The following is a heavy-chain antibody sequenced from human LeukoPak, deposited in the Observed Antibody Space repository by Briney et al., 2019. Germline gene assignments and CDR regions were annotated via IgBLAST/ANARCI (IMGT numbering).Heavy chain of an antibody. J-gene: IGHJ4*02. D-gene: IGHD2-15*01. V-gene: IGHV4-39*07. CDR2: IYYSGST. CDR1: GGSISSSSYY. CDR3: AKVGSGQTRD. Sequence: SETLSLTCTVSGGSISSSSYYWGWIRQPPGKGLEWIGSIYYSGSTYYNPSLKSRVTISVDTSKNQFSLKLSSVTAADTAVYYCAKVGSGQTRDWGQGTLVTVSS.